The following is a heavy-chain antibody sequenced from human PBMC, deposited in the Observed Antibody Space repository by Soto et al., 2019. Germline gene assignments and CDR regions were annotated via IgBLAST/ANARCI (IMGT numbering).Heavy chain of an antibody. Sequence: SETLSLTCTVSGGSISSSSYYWGWIRQPPGKGLEWIGSIYYSGSNYYHPSLKSRVTISVDTSKNQVSLKLSSVTAADTAVYYCAGWNAPSYYYYGMDVWGQGTTGTVSS. V-gene: IGHV4-39*01. CDR3: AGWNAPSYYYYGMDV. D-gene: IGHD1-1*01. J-gene: IGHJ6*02. CDR1: GGSISSSSYY. CDR2: IYYSGSN.